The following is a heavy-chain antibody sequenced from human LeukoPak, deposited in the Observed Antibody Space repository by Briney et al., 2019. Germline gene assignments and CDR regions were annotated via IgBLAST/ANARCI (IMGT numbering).Heavy chain of an antibody. V-gene: IGHV3-23*01. CDR3: AKDQFGRGFGEFLPLDY. J-gene: IGHJ4*02. CDR2: ISGSGGST. Sequence: SGGSLRLSCAASGFTFSSYAMSWVRQAPGKGLEWVSAISGSGGSTYYADSVKGRFTISRDNSKNTLYLQMNSLRAEDTAVYYCAKDQFGRGFGEFLPLDYWGQGTLVTVSS. CDR1: GFTFSSYA. D-gene: IGHD3-10*01.